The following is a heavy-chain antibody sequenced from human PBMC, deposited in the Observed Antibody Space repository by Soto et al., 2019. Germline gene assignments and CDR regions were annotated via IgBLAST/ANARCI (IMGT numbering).Heavy chain of an antibody. Sequence: GSLRLSGAASGISFADAWMSWVRQFPGRGLEWVGRIKSKIHGGTTDYAAPVKGRFTISRDDSKNTLYLQINSLKTEDTAVYYCSTDSRFLEWSSYYYGMDVWGPGTTVTVSS. D-gene: IGHD3-3*01. CDR1: GISFADAW. J-gene: IGHJ6*02. CDR2: IKSKIHGGTT. CDR3: STDSRFLEWSSYYYGMDV. V-gene: IGHV3-15*01.